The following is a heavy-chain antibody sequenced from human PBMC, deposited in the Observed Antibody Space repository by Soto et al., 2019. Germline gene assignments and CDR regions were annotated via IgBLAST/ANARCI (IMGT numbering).Heavy chain of an antibody. D-gene: IGHD6-19*01. CDR3: AGGITVAGPSRDGFDI. J-gene: IGHJ3*02. Sequence: QVQLQESGPGLVKPSGTLSLTCAVSSGSISSSNWWSWVRQPPGKGLEWIGEIYHSGSTNYNPSLKSRVTRSVDKSTNQCSLKLSSVTAADTAVYYCAGGITVAGPSRDGFDIWGQGTMVTVSS. CDR2: IYHSGST. V-gene: IGHV4-4*02. CDR1: SGSISSSNW.